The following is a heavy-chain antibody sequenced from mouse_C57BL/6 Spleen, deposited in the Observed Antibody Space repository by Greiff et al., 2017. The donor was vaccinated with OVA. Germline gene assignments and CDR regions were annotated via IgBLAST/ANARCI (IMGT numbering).Heavy chain of an antibody. CDR1: GYTFTSYW. V-gene: IGHV1-64*01. CDR3: ARRNYGSSHWYFDV. Sequence: QVQLQQPGAELVKPGASVKLSCKASGYTFTSYWMHRVKQRPGQGLEWIGMIHPNSGSTNYNEKFKSKATLTVDKSSSTAYMQLSSLTSEDSAVYYCARRNYGSSHWYFDVWGTGTTVTVSS. CDR2: IHPNSGST. D-gene: IGHD1-1*01. J-gene: IGHJ1*03.